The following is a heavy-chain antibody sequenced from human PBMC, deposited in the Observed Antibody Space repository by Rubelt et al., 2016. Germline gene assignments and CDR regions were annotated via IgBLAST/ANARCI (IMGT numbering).Heavy chain of an antibody. J-gene: IGHJ4*02. V-gene: IGHV4-39*01. CDR3: ARHIRDGTSGYYYGH. CDR1: GGSISSSSYS. Sequence: QLQLQESGPGLVKPSETLSLTCTVSGGSISSSSYSWGWIRQPPGEGLEWIGIIYYSGRPYYNPSLKSRVTISIDTSKTQFSLKLSAVTAADTAVYFCARHIRDGTSGYYYGHWGQGTLVTVSS. D-gene: IGHD3-22*01. CDR2: IYYSGRP.